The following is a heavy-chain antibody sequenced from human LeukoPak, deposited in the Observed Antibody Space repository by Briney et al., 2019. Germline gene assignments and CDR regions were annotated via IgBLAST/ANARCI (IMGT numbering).Heavy chain of an antibody. CDR2: ISSSSSYI. D-gene: IGHD1-26*01. CDR1: GFTFSSYS. J-gene: IGHJ4*02. CDR3: AREKSGPGRALDY. V-gene: IGHV3-21*01. Sequence: GGSLRLSCAASGFTFSSYSMNWVRQAPGKGLEWVSSISSSSSYIYYADSVKGRFTISRDNAKNSLYLQMNSLRAEDTAVYYCAREKSGPGRALDYWGQGTLVTVSS.